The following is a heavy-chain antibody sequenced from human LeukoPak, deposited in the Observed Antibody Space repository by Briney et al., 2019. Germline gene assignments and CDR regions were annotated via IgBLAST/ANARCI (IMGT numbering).Heavy chain of an antibody. CDR2: IRSNSSTI. D-gene: IGHD3-3*01. CDR3: ARRGHTGIFGVVSAFDI. Sequence: QPGGSLRLSCAASGFTFSSYRMTWVRQAPGKGLEWGSYIRSNSSTIYYVDSVKGRFTISRDNAKNSLYLQMNSLRAEDTAVYYCARRGHTGIFGVVSAFDIWGQGTMVTVSS. J-gene: IGHJ3*02. V-gene: IGHV3-48*01. CDR1: GFTFSSYR.